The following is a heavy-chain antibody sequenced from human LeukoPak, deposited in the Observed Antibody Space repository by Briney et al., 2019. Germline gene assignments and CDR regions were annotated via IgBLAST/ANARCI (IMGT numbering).Heavy chain of an antibody. D-gene: IGHD3-22*01. Sequence: SETLSLTCNVSGGSIRGYYWSWIRQPPGKGLEWIGYIYSSGSTNYNPSLKSRVTISVDTSKNQFSLKLSSVTAADTAVYYCARGVTYYDSSGYYLDAFDIWGQGTMVTVSS. CDR1: GGSIRGYY. J-gene: IGHJ3*02. V-gene: IGHV4-59*12. CDR3: ARGVTYYDSSGYYLDAFDI. CDR2: IYSSGST.